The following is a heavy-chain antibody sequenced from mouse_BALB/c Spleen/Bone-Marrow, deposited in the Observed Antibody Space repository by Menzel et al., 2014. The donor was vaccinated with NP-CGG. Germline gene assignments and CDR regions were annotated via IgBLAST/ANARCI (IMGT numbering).Heavy chain of an antibody. CDR1: GYTFRNYW. CDR3: ARTADGYYYAMDY. J-gene: IGHJ4*01. Sequence: VQHQESGAELMKPGASVKISCKATGYTFRNYWIEWIKQRPGHGLEWIGEILPGSGSSNYNEKLKGKATFTADTSSNTAYMQLSSLTSEDSAVYYCARTADGYYYAMDYWGQGTSVTVSS. CDR2: ILPGSGSS. D-gene: IGHD2-3*01. V-gene: IGHV1-9*01.